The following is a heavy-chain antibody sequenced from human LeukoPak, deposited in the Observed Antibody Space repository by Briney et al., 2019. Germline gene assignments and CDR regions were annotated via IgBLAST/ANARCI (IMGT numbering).Heavy chain of an antibody. D-gene: IGHD3-3*01. J-gene: IGHJ4*02. CDR3: ARGVQYTLFGVVTEPPFDY. CDR2: ISSSSSYI. CDR1: GFTFSSYS. Sequence: GGSLRLSCAASGFTFSSYSMNWVRQAPGKGLEWVSSISSSSSYIYYADSVKGRFTISRDNAKNSLYLQMNSLRAEDTAVYYCARGVQYTLFGVVTEPPFDYWGQGTLVTVSS. V-gene: IGHV3-21*01.